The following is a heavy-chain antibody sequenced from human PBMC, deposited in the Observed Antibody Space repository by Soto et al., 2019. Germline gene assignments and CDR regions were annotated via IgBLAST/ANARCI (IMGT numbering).Heavy chain of an antibody. CDR2: IYYSGST. CDR1: GGSISSSSYY. CDR3: ARHLRRLGDILTGYRHYYYGMDV. V-gene: IGHV4-39*01. Sequence: SETLSLTCTVSGGSISSSSYYWGWIRQPPGKGLEWIGSIYYSGSTYYNPSLKSRVTISVDTSKNQFSLKLSSVTAADTAVYYCARHLRRLGDILTGYRHYYYGMDVWGQGTTVTVSS. J-gene: IGHJ6*02. D-gene: IGHD3-9*01.